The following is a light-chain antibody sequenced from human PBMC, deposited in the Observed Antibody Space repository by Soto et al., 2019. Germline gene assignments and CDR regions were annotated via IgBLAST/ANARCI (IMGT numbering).Light chain of an antibody. CDR2: KND. CDR3: AAWDDSLNGVV. V-gene: IGLV1-44*01. CDR1: SSNIGGNT. J-gene: IGLJ2*01. Sequence: QSVLTQPPSASGTPGQRVTISCSGSSSNIGGNTVNWYQQLPGPAPKLLIYKNDQRPSGVPDRFSGSKSGTSASLAISGLQSEDEADYYCAAWDDSLNGVVFGGGTKLTVL.